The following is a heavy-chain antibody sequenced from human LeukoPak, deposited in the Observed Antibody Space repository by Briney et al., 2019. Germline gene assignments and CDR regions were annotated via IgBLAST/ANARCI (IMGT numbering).Heavy chain of an antibody. D-gene: IGHD6-19*01. J-gene: IGHJ5*02. CDR2: INSDARST. Sequence: GGSLRLSCAASGFTFSNYWMHWVRQAPGKGLVWVSRINSDARSTSYADSVKGRFTISRDNAKNMLYLQMNSLRAEDTAVYYCARGADTGYSSDSWGQGTLVTVSS. CDR3: ARGADTGYSSDS. V-gene: IGHV3-74*01. CDR1: GFTFSNYW.